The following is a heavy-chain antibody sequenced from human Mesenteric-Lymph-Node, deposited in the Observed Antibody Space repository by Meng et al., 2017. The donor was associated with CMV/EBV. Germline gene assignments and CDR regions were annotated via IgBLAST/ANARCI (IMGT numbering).Heavy chain of an antibody. Sequence: CAGSGFTFSSYSRNWVRQAPGKGMEWVSSISSSSSYIYYADSVKGRFTISRDNAKNSLYLQMNSLRAEDTAVYYCARDQESDWYFDLWGRGTLVTVSS. CDR2: ISSSSSYI. CDR3: ARDQESDWYFDL. J-gene: IGHJ2*01. V-gene: IGHV3-21*01. D-gene: IGHD3-10*01. CDR1: GFTFSSYS.